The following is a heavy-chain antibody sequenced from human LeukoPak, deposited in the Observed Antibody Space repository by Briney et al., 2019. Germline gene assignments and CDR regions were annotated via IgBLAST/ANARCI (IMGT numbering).Heavy chain of an antibody. CDR2: ISGSGGST. CDR3: AKDSPLYSSSPEELFC. Sequence: GGSLRLSCAASGFTFSSYAMSWVRQAPGKGLEWVSAISGSGGSTYYADSVKGRFTISRDNSKNTLYLQMNSLRAEDTAVYYCAKDSPLYSSSPEELFCWGQGTLVTVSS. V-gene: IGHV3-23*01. J-gene: IGHJ4*02. CDR1: GFTFSSYA. D-gene: IGHD6-6*01.